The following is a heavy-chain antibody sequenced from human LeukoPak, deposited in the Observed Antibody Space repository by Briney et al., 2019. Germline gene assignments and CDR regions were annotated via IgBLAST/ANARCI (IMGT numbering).Heavy chain of an antibody. CDR3: ARDLIAAAAGDI. V-gene: IGHV3-7*01. J-gene: IGHJ3*02. CDR1: GFTFSDYY. D-gene: IGHD6-13*01. Sequence: GGSLRLSCAASGFTFSDYYMSWVRQAPGKGLEWVANIKQDGSEKYYVDSVKGRFTISRDNAKNSLYLQMNSLRAEDTAVYYCARDLIAAAAGDIWGQGTMVTVSS. CDR2: IKQDGSEK.